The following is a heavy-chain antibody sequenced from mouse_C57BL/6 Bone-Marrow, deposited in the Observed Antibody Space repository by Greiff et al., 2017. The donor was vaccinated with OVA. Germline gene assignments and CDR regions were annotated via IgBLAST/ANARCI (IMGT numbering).Heavy chain of an antibody. CDR2: ISYDGSN. CDR3: ARDRDYGSSQFAY. J-gene: IGHJ3*01. V-gene: IGHV3-6*01. Sequence: ESGPGLVKPSQSLSLTCSVTGYSITSGYYWNWIRQFPGNQLEWMGYISYDGSNNYNPSLKNRISITRDTSKNQFFLKLNSVTTEDTATYYCARDRDYGSSQFAYWGQGTLVTVSA. D-gene: IGHD1-1*01. CDR1: GYSITSGYY.